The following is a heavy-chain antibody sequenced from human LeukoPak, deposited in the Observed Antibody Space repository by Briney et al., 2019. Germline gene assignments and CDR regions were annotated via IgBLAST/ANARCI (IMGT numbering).Heavy chain of an antibody. CDR2: IYHSGST. CDR1: GYSISSGYY. Sequence: SETLSLTCTVSGYSISSGYYWGWIRQPPGKGLEWIGSIYHSGSTYYNPSLKSRVTISVDTSKDQFSLKLSSVTAADTAVYYCARDFNWNDVDEGPFDYWGQGTLVTVSS. D-gene: IGHD1-1*01. V-gene: IGHV4-38-2*02. CDR3: ARDFNWNDVDEGPFDY. J-gene: IGHJ4*02.